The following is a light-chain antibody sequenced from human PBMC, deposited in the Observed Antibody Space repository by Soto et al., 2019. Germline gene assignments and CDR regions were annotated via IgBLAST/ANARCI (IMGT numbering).Light chain of an antibody. J-gene: IGLJ3*02. CDR3: SSYAGSSTLV. V-gene: IGLV2-23*01. CDR2: EDT. CDR1: SSDFGSYNL. Sequence: QSVRTQPASVSGSPGQSVTISCTGTSSDFGSYNLVSWYQQHPGKAPKVVIYEDTKRPSGVSDHFSGSKSGNTASLTISGLQADDEADYYCSSYAGSSTLVFGGGTKVTVL.